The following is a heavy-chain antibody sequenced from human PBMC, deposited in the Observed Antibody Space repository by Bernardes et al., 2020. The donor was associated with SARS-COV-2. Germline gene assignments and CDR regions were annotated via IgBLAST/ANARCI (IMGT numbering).Heavy chain of an antibody. CDR3: ATASAVAGTNWFDP. D-gene: IGHD6-19*01. V-gene: IGHV1-24*01. CDR2: FDPEDGET. J-gene: IGHJ5*02. Sequence: VTVSCKVSGYTLTELSMHWVRQAPGKGLEWMGGFDPEDGETIYAQKFQGRVTMTEDTSTDTAYMELSSLRSEDTAVYYCATASAVAGTNWFDPWGQGTLVTVSS. CDR1: GYTLTELS.